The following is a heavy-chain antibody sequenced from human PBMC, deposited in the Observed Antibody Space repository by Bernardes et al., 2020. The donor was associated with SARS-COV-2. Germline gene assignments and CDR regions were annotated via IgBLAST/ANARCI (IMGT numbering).Heavy chain of an antibody. V-gene: IGHV3-7*03. D-gene: IGHD2-15*01. CDR1: GFTFSSYW. Sequence: GGSLRLSCAASGFTFSSYWMSWVRQAPGKGLEWVANIKQDGSEKYYVDSVKGRFTISRDNAKNSLYPQMNSLRAEDTAVYYCARDPTWVVVAATAHYFDYWGQGTLVTVSS. CDR2: IKQDGSEK. J-gene: IGHJ4*02. CDR3: ARDPTWVVVAATAHYFDY.